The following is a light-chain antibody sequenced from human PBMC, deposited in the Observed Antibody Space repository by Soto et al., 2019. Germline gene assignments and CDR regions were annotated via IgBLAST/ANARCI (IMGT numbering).Light chain of an antibody. Sequence: DIRMTQSPSSVSASIGDRVTITCRASQDIGRRLAWFQQKPGKAPKYLIQAASSLQGGVPSTFSGSGSGTDFTLTINTLHPEDFATYYCLQVYSFPRTFGQGTKVDIK. J-gene: IGKJ1*01. CDR3: LQVYSFPRT. CDR2: AAS. CDR1: QDIGRR. V-gene: IGKV1-12*01.